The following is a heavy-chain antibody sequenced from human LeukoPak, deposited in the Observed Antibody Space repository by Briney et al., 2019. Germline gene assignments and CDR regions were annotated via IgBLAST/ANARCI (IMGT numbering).Heavy chain of an antibody. D-gene: IGHD3-10*01. CDR2: INPSGGST. CDR3: ARDPSGSYIDY. Sequence: ASVKVSCKASGYTFPSYYMHWVRQAPGQGLEWMGMINPSGGSTSYAQKFQGRVTMTRDTSTTTVHMELSSLRSEDTAVYYCARDPSGSYIDYWGQGTLVTVSS. CDR1: GYTFPSYY. V-gene: IGHV1-46*01. J-gene: IGHJ4*02.